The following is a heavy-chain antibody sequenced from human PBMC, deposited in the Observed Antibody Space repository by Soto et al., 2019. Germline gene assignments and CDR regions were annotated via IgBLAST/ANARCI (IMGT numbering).Heavy chain of an antibody. D-gene: IGHD5-18*01. V-gene: IGHV4-34*01. CDR2: INHSGST. J-gene: IGHJ6*02. CDR3: ARDSGYSYGYRSRHYGMDV. CDR1: GGSFSGYY. Sequence: PSETLSLTCAVYGGSFSGYYWSWIRQPPGKGLEWIGEINHSGSTNYNPSLKSRVTISVDTSKNQFSLKLSSVTAADTAVYYCARDSGYSYGYRSRHYGMDVWGQGTTVTVPS.